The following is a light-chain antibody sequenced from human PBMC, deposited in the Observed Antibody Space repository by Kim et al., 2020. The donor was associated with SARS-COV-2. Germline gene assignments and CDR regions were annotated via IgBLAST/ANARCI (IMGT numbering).Light chain of an antibody. Sequence: VALGQTVRITCQGDSLRSYYATWYQQKPGQAPILVIYGKNSRPSGIPDRFSGSSSGNTASLTITGTQAGDEADYYCNSRDSNDDVVFGGGTQLTVL. CDR3: NSRDSNDDVV. J-gene: IGLJ2*01. V-gene: IGLV3-19*01. CDR2: GKN. CDR1: SLRSYY.